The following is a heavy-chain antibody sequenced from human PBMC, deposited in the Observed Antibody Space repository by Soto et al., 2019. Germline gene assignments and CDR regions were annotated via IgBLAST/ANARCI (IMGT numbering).Heavy chain of an antibody. Sequence: QLQLQESGPGLVKPSETRSLTCTVSGGSISSSSYYWGWIRQPPGKGLEWMWSIYYSGSTYYNPSLKSRVTISVDTSKNQFSLKLSSVTAADTAVYYCARLVVAAAFDYWGQGTLVTVSS. J-gene: IGHJ4*02. CDR1: GGSISSSSYY. D-gene: IGHD6-13*01. CDR2: IYYSGST. CDR3: ARLVVAAAFDY. V-gene: IGHV4-39*01.